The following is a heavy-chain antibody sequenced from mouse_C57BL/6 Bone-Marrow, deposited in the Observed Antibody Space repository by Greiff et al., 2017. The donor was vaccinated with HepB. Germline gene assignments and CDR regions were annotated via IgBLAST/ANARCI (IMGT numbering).Heavy chain of an antibody. Sequence: VKLMESGAELVRPGASVKLSCKASGYTFTDYYINWVKQRPGQGLEWIARIYPGSGNTYYNEKFKGKATLTAEKSSSTAYMQLSSLTSEDSAVYFCARSKAPYPYYFDYWGQGTTLTVSS. D-gene: IGHD2-10*01. CDR2: IYPGSGNT. CDR1: GYTFTDYY. CDR3: ARSKAPYPYYFDY. J-gene: IGHJ2*01. V-gene: IGHV1-76*01.